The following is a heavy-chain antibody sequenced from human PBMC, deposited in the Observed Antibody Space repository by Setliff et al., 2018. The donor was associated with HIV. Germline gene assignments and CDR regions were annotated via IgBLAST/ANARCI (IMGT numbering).Heavy chain of an antibody. J-gene: IGHJ1*01. CDR1: GYTFTNYD. D-gene: IGHD1-1*01. CDR3: TKRTMPTGGFQH. V-gene: IGHV1-8*01. CDR2: MNPNSGNT. Sequence: ASVKVSCKASGYTFTNYDINWVRQATGQGLEWMGWMNPNSGNTGYAQKFQGRVTMTRNTSISTAYMELSSLRSEDTAVYYCTKRTMPTGGFQHWGEGTLVTVSS.